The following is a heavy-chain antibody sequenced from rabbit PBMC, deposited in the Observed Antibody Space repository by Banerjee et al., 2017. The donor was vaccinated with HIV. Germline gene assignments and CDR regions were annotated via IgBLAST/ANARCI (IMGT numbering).Heavy chain of an antibody. Sequence: QEQLEESGGDLVKPEGSLTLTCKASGFSFSSSYWICWVRQAPGKGLEWIACIYGGSSGSTYYASWAKGRFTISKTSSTTVTLQMTSLTVADTATYFCARGDSSVWYFGLWGQGTLVTVS. J-gene: IGHJ4*01. CDR3: ARGDSSVWYFGL. D-gene: IGHD4-1*01. CDR2: IYGGSSGST. V-gene: IGHV1S45*01. CDR1: GFSFSSSYW.